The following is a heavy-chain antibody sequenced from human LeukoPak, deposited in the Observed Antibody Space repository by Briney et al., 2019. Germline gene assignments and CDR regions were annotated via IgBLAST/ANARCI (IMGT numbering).Heavy chain of an antibody. CDR3: TTESSSWDY. V-gene: IGHV3-30*04. CDR1: GFTFSSYA. Sequence: PGRSLRLSCAASGFTFSSYAMHWVRQAPGKGLEWVAVISYDGSNKYYADSVKGRFTISRDNSKNTLYLQMNSLKTEDTAVYYCTTESSSWDYWGQGTLVTVSS. D-gene: IGHD6-13*01. CDR2: ISYDGSNK. J-gene: IGHJ4*02.